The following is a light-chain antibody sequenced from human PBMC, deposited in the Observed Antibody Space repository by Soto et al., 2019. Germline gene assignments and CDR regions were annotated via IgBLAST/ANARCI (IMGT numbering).Light chain of an antibody. CDR3: QESYSTS. J-gene: IGKJ1*01. Sequence: IVMTQSPATLSVSPGERATLSCRASQSFSSNLAWYQHKPGQAPRLLIYGASTRATGIPARFSGSGSGTEFTLTISSLQPEDIATYYCQESYSTSFGQGTKWIS. CDR2: GAS. CDR1: QSFSSN. V-gene: IGKV3-15*01.